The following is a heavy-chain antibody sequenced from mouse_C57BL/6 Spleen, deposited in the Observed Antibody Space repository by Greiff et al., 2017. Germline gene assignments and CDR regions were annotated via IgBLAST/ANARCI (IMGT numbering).Heavy chain of an antibody. CDR2: IDPSDSYT. J-gene: IGHJ2*01. V-gene: IGHV1-69*01. CDR3: ASSFITTVVAEGD. D-gene: IGHD1-1*01. CDR1: RYTFTRYW. Sequence: QVQLQQPGAELVVPGASVKLSCKASRYTFTRYWVHWVTQGPGQGLEWIGEIDPSDSYTNYNQKFKGKSTLTVDKSSSTAYMPLSSLTSVDSADYYCASSFITTVVAEGDWGQGTTLTVAS.